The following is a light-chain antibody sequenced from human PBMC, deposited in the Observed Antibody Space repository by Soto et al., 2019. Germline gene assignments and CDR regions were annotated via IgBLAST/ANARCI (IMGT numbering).Light chain of an antibody. CDR3: QQYKSYSQWT. CDR2: DAS. V-gene: IGKV1-5*01. J-gene: IGKJ1*01. CDR1: QSINSW. Sequence: DIQMTQSPSTLSASVGDRVTITCRASQSINSWLAWYQQKPGKAPNLLIYDASTLESGVPSRFSGSASGTEFTLTISSLQPDDFATYYCQQYKSYSQWTFGQGTKVEIK.